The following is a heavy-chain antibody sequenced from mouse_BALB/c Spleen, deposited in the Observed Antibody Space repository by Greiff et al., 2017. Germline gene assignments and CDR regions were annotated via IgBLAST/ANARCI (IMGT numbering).Heavy chain of an antibody. J-gene: IGHJ3*01. CDR3: TRGGIPFAY. V-gene: IGHV1S81*02. D-gene: IGHD1-1*02. CDR2: INPSNGGT. CDR1: GYTFTSYY. Sequence: QVQLQQPGAELVKPGASVKLSCKASGYTFTSYYMYWVKQRPGQGLEWIGGINPSNGGTNFNEKFKSKATLTVDKSSSTAYMQLSSLTSEDSAVYYCTRGGIPFAYWGQGTLVTVSA.